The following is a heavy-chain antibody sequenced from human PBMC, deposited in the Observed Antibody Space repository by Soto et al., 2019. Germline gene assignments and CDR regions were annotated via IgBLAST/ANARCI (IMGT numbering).Heavy chain of an antibody. D-gene: IGHD4-17*01. J-gene: IGHJ4*02. V-gene: IGHV3-21*01. Sequence: EVQLVESGGGLVKPGGSLRLSCAASGFTFSSYSMNWVRQAPGKGLEWVSSISSSSSYIYYADSVKGRFTISRDNAKNSLYLQMNSLRAWDTAVYYCAGTTVTTEPLADYFDYWGQGTLVTVSS. CDR1: GFTFSSYS. CDR2: ISSSSSYI. CDR3: AGTTVTTEPLADYFDY.